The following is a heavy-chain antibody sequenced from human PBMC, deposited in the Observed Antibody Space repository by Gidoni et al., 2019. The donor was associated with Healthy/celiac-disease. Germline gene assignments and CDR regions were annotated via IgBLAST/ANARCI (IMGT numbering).Heavy chain of an antibody. D-gene: IGHD3-22*01. Sequence: QLQLQASVPGLVKPAETLSLTSTVSGCSSSSSSYYWGWIRHPPGKGLEWIGGIYYSGSTYYIQSIESRVTISVDTSKNQFSLKLSSVNAADTAVYYCERELCSGYEPDDAFDIWGQGTMVTVSS. CDR1: GCSSSSSSYY. V-gene: IGHV4-39*01. J-gene: IGHJ3*02. CDR2: IYYSGST. CDR3: ERELCSGYEPDDAFDI.